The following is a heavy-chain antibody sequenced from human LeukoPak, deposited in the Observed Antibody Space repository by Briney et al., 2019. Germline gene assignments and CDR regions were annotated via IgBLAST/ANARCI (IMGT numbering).Heavy chain of an antibody. CDR3: ARGGIVVATDY. CDR1: GGSFSGYY. CDR2: IYHRGST. V-gene: IGHV4-34*01. J-gene: IGHJ4*02. D-gene: IGHD6-19*01. Sequence: PSETLSLTCDVYGGSFSGYYWSWIRQPPGKGLEWIGEIYHRGSTNYNPSLKSRVTISVDTSKNQFSLKLTSVTAADAAVYYCARGGIVVATDYWGQGTLVTVSS.